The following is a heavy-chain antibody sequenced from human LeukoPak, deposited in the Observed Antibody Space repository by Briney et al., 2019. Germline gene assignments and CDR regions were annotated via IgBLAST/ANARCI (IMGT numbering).Heavy chain of an antibody. J-gene: IGHJ4*02. CDR1: GFTFSSYS. Sequence: GGSLRLSCAASGFTFSSYSMVWVRQAPGKGLEYVSGITSNGGTTYYGNSVKGRFTISRGNTKDTLYLQMGSLRTEDMAVNYCARGIRWASDYWGQGTPVTVAS. CDR3: ARGIRWASDY. CDR2: ITSNGGTT. V-gene: IGHV3-64*01. D-gene: IGHD4-23*01.